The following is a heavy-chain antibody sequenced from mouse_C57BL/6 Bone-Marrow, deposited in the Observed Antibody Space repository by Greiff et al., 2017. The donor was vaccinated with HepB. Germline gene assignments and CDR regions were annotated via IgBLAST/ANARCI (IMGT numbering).Heavy chain of an antibody. CDR3: ARDYGSSHDY. D-gene: IGHD1-1*01. J-gene: IGHJ2*01. CDR2: IYPGSGNT. V-gene: IGHV1-76*01. CDR1: GYTFTDYY. Sequence: QVQLKESGAELVRPGASVKLSCKASGYTFTDYYINWVKQRPGQGLEWIARIYPGSGNTYYNEKFKGKATLTAEKSSSTAYMQLSSLTSEDSAVYFCARDYGSSHDYWGQGTTLTVSS.